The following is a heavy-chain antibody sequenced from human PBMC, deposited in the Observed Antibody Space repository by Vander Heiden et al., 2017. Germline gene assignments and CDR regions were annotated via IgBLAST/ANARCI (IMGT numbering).Heavy chain of an antibody. J-gene: IGHJ4*02. CDR3: ARGPPITIFGVIDY. CDR2: ISYDGSNN. Sequence: QVQLVESGGGVVQPGRSLRLSCAAYGFTFSSYAMHWVRQAPGKGLEWVAVISYDGSNNYYADSVKGRFTISRDNSKNTLYLQMNSLRAEDTAVYYCARGPPITIFGVIDYWGQGTLVTVSS. V-gene: IGHV3-30-3*01. CDR1: GFTFSSYA. D-gene: IGHD3-3*01.